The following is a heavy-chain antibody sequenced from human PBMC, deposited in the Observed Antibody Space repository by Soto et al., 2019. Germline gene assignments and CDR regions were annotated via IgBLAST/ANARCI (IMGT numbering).Heavy chain of an antibody. Sequence: QVQLVESGGGVVQPGRSLRLSCAASGFTFSSYGMHWVRQAPGKGLEWVAVISYDGSNKYYADSVKGRFTISRDNSKNTLYLQMNRLRSEDTAVYYCANLPAMGGPSHYYYYGMDVWGQGTPVPVSS. V-gene: IGHV3-30*18. CDR3: ANLPAMGGPSHYYYYGMDV. J-gene: IGHJ6*02. D-gene: IGHD6-25*01. CDR1: GFTFSSYG. CDR2: ISYDGSNK.